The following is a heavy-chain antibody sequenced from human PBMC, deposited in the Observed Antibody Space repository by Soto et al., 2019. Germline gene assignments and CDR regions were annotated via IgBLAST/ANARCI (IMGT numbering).Heavy chain of an antibody. Sequence: SVKVSCKASGGTFSSYAISCVRQAPGQGLEWMGGIIPIFGTANYAQKFQGRVTITADESTSTAYMELSSLRSEDTAVYYCTRIGTMIVAHWGQGTLVTVSS. V-gene: IGHV1-69*13. D-gene: IGHD3-22*01. CDR3: TRIGTMIVAH. J-gene: IGHJ4*02. CDR2: IIPIFGTA. CDR1: GGTFSSYA.